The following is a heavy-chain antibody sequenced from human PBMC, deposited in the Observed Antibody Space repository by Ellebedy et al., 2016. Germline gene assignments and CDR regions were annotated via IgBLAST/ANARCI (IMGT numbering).Heavy chain of an antibody. CDR3: GRVVSDYIWGSYRLDY. CDR1: GYTFTSYG. J-gene: IGHJ4*02. V-gene: IGHV1-18*01. D-gene: IGHD3-16*02. Sequence: ASVKVSCKASGYTFTSYGISWVRQAPGQGLEWMGWISVYNGNTKYAQRLQGRVTMTTDTSTTTAYMELRSLTSDDTAVYYCGRVVSDYIWGSYRLDYWGQGTLVTVSS. CDR2: ISVYNGNT.